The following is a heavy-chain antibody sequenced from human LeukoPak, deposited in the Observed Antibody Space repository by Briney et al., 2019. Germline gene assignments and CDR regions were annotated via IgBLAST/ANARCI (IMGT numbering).Heavy chain of an antibody. CDR1: GFTFSSYS. CDR2: ISSSSSYI. CDR3: ARDSPGVAAGSDY. V-gene: IGHV3-21*01. Sequence: GGSLRLSCAASGFTFSSYSMNWVRQAPGKGLEWVSSISSSSSYIYYADSVKGRFTTSRDNAKNSLYLQMNRLRAEDTAVYYCARDSPGVAAGSDYWGQGTLVTVSS. J-gene: IGHJ4*02. D-gene: IGHD6-13*01.